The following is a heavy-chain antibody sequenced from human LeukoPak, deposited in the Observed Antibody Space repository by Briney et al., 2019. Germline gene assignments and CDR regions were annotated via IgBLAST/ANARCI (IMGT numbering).Heavy chain of an antibody. CDR3: AREERLRY. CDR2: IGGSETTI. V-gene: IGHV3-48*01. J-gene: IGHJ4*02. D-gene: IGHD5-24*01. Sequence: PGGSLRLSCAASGFTFSDYTMNWVRQAPGKGLEWVSYIGGSETTIFYADSVKGRFTISRANAKNALYLQMNSLRAEDTAIYYCAREERLRYWGQGALVIVSS. CDR1: GFTFSDYT.